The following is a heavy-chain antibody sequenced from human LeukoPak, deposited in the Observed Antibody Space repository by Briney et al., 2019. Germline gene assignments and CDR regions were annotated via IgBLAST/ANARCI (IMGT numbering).Heavy chain of an antibody. J-gene: IGHJ6*02. CDR3: AIADYEENYYYGMDV. V-gene: IGHV3-21*01. CDR1: GFTFSSYS. D-gene: IGHD3-22*01. Sequence: GGSLRLSCAASGFTFSSYSMNWVRQAPGKGLEWVSSISSSSSYIYYADSVKGRFTISRDNAKNSLYLQMNSLRAEDTAVYYCAIADYEENYYYGMDVWGQGTTVTVSS. CDR2: ISSSSSYI.